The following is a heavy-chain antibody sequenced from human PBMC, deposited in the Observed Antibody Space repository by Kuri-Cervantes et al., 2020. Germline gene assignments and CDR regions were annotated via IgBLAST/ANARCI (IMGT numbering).Heavy chain of an antibody. CDR1: GFTFSSYW. CDR2: IRSKAYGGTT. V-gene: IGHV3-71*01. J-gene: IGHJ4*02. Sequence: GESLKISCAASGFTFSSYWMHWVRQAPGKGLEWVGFIRSKAYGGTTEYAASVKGRFTISRDNSKNTLYLQMNSLRAEDTAVYYCTSSGPIDYWGQGTLVTVSS. CDR3: TSSGPIDY.